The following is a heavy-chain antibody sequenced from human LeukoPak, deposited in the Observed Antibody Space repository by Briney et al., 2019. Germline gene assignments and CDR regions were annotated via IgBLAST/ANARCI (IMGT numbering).Heavy chain of an antibody. CDR1: GYTFTSYD. Sequence: ASVKVSCKASGYTFTSYDINWVRQATGQGLEWMGWMNPNSGNTGYAQKFQGRVTMTRNTSISTAYMELSSLRSGDQALFYCGRGLRFLELLLFDFYYRMDVWGQGTTVTVSS. D-gene: IGHD3-3*01. V-gene: IGHV1-8*01. CDR3: GRGLRFLELLLFDFYYRMDV. CDR2: MNPNSGNT. J-gene: IGHJ6*02.